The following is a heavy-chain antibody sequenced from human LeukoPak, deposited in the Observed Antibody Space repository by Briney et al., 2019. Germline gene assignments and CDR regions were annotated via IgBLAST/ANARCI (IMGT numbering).Heavy chain of an antibody. CDR2: INTNTGNP. J-gene: IGHJ4*02. CDR1: GYTFTSYA. Sequence: ASVKVSCKASGYTFTSYAMNWVRQAPGQGLEWMGWINTNTGNPTYAQGFTGRFVFSLDTSVSTAYLQISSLKAEDTAVYYCARVGDYYDNSDYLPNDYWGQGTLVTVSS. V-gene: IGHV7-4-1*02. D-gene: IGHD3-22*01. CDR3: ARVGDYYDNSDYLPNDY.